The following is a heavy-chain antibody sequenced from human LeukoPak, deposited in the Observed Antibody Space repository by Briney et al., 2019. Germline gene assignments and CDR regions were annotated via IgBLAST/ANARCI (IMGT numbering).Heavy chain of an antibody. CDR3: ARGGRGGSALYDF. CDR1: GFFFTNFP. Sequence: GGSLRLSCSASGFFFTNFPMHWVRQAPGKGLEWVAVISSDGNNHFNADSVKGRFTISRDNSNNTVYLQISSLRVEDTAVYFCARGGRGGSALYDFWGQGILVTVSS. J-gene: IGHJ4*02. V-gene: IGHV3-30-3*01. CDR2: ISSDGNNH. D-gene: IGHD1-26*01.